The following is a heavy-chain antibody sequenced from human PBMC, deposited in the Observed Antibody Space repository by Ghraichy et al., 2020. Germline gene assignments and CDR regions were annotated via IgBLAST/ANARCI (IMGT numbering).Heavy chain of an antibody. J-gene: IGHJ4*02. CDR2: ISSSSTI. V-gene: IGHV3-69-1*01. CDR1: GFTFSDYY. CDR3: ARDPGLEWLPKAPTSFDY. D-gene: IGHD3-3*01. Sequence: GGSLRLSCSASGFTFSDYYMNWVRQAPGKGLEWVSSISSSSTIYYADSVKGRFTISRDNAKNSLYLQMNSLRAEDTAVYYCARDPGLEWLPKAPTSFDYWGQGTLVTVSS.